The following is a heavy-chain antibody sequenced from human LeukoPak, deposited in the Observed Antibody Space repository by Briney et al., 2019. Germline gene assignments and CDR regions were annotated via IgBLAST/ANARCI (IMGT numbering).Heavy chain of an antibody. V-gene: IGHV4-39*07. CDR3: ARVHYGSGSYYNTRIDYYYYYYMDV. Sequence: SETLSLTCTVSGGSISSSSYYWGWIRQPPGKGLEWIGSIYYSGSTYYNPSLKSRVTISVDTSKNQFSLKLSSVTAADTAVYYCARVHYGSGSYYNTRIDYYYYYYMDVWGKGTTVTISS. CDR1: GGSISSSSYY. CDR2: IYYSGST. D-gene: IGHD3-10*01. J-gene: IGHJ6*03.